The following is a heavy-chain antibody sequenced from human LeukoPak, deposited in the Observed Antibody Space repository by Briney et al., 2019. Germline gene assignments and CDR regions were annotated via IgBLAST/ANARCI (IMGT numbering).Heavy chain of an antibody. D-gene: IGHD5/OR15-5a*01. CDR1: GFTFSSYG. J-gene: IGHJ4*02. CDR3: ARDRGSQGLIDY. Sequence: GGSLRLSCAASGFTFSSYGMHWVRQAPGKGLEWVAFIRYDGSNKYYADSVKGRFTISRDNSKNMLNLEMSSLRDEDTTVYYCARDRGSQGLIDYWGQGTLVTVSS. CDR2: IRYDGSNK. V-gene: IGHV3-30*02.